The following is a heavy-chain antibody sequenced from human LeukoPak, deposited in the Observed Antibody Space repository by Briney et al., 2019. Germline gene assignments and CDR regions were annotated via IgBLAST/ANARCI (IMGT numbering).Heavy chain of an antibody. CDR1: GFTFSSYA. J-gene: IGHJ4*02. Sequence: GGSLRLSCAASGFTFSSYAMHWVRQAPGKGLEWVAVISYDGSNKYYADSVKGRFTISRDNSKNTLYLQMNSLRAEDTAVYYCARGIGGLVGYSRSYYFDYWGQGTLVTVSS. V-gene: IGHV3-30*14. CDR3: ARGIGGLVGYSRSYYFDY. CDR2: ISYDGSNK. D-gene: IGHD2-15*01.